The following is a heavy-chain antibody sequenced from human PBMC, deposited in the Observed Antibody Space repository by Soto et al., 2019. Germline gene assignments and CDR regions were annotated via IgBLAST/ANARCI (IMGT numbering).Heavy chain of an antibody. V-gene: IGHV1-69*13. CDR3: ARVCISAPGAFDI. J-gene: IGHJ3*02. CDR2: IIPIFGTA. D-gene: IGHD2-21*01. Sequence: SVKVSCKASGGTFSSYAISWVRQAPGQGLEWMGGIIPIFGTANYAQKFQGRVTITADESTSTAYMELSSLRSEDTAVYYCARVCISAPGAFDIWGQGTMVTVSS. CDR1: GGTFSSYA.